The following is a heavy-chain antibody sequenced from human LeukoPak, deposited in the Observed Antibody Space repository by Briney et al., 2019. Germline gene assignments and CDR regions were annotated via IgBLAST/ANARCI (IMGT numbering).Heavy chain of an antibody. V-gene: IGHV4-4*07. CDR3: ARQNGGYDYFDY. CDR2: VYPSGGS. Sequence: SETLSLTCTVSGGSISGYDWGWIRQPAGKGLEWIGRVYPSGGSTSNPSLKSRITMSVGKSQNQFSLNLSSVTAADTAVYFCARQNGGYDYFDYWGQGTLVTVSS. J-gene: IGHJ4*02. CDR1: GGSISGYD. D-gene: IGHD5-12*01.